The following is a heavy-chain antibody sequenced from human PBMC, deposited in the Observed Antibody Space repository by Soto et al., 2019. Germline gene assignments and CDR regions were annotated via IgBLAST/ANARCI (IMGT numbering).Heavy chain of an antibody. J-gene: IGHJ5*02. CDR1: GGTFSSYA. V-gene: IGHV1-69*13. D-gene: IGHD2-2*01. CDR2: IIPIFGTA. CDR3: ARLGYCSSTSCYNCFDP. Sequence: SVKVSCKASGGTFSSYAISWVRQAPGQGLEWMGGIIPIFGTANYAQKFQGRVTITADESTSTAYMELSSLRSEDTAVYYCARLGYCSSTSCYNCFDPWGQGTLVTVSS.